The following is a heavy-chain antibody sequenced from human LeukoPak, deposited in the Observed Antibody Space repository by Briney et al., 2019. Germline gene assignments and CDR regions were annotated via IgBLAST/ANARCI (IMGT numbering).Heavy chain of an antibody. CDR3: ARNGRLQSVDY. J-gene: IGHJ4*02. CDR2: IHNSGTT. D-gene: IGHD5-24*01. V-gene: IGHV4-59*01. Sequence: SETLSLTCTVSGGSISNYYWNWIRQPPGKGLEWIGYIHNSGTTNYNPSLKSRVTFSVDTSNNQFSLKLSSVTAADTAVYYCARNGRLQSVDYWGSGTLVTVSS. CDR1: GGSISNYY.